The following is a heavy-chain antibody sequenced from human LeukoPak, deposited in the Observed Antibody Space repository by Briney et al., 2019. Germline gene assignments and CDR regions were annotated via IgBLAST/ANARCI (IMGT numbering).Heavy chain of an antibody. D-gene: IGHD6-19*01. CDR1: GGSISSGDYY. J-gene: IGHJ5*02. CDR2: IYYSGST. CDR3: ASSIAVAGLSRFDP. V-gene: IGHV4-30-4*08. Sequence: KASETLSLTCTVSGGSISSGDYYWSWIRQPPGKGLEWIGYIYYSGSTYYNPSLKSRVTISVDTSKNQFSLKLSSVTAADTAVYYCASSIAVAGLSRFDPWGQGTLVTVSS.